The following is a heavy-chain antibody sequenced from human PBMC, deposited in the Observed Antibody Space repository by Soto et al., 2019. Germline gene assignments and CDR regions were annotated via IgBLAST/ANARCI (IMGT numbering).Heavy chain of an antibody. V-gene: IGHV3-66*01. D-gene: IGHD2-15*01. Sequence: GGSLRLSCAASGFTVSSNYMSWVRQAPGKGLEWVSGIYSGGSTYYADSVKGRFTISRDNSKNTLYLQMNSLRAEDTAVYYCASGYCSGGSCYPYYFDYWGQGILVTVSS. CDR1: GFTVSSNY. CDR3: ASGYCSGGSCYPYYFDY. CDR2: IYSGGST. J-gene: IGHJ4*02.